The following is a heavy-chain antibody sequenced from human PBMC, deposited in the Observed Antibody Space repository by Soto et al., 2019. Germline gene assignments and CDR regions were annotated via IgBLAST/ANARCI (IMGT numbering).Heavy chain of an antibody. CDR3: AKSRGESWELYYFDY. CDR2: ISGTGGST. D-gene: IGHD1-7*01. Sequence: EVQLLESGGGLVQPGGSLRLSCAASGLTFGTYSMSWVRQPPGKGLEWVSGISGTGGSTYYADSVKGRFTISRDNSKNTLYLQVNSLRTEDTAVYYCAKSRGESWELYYFDYWGQGTLVTVSS. CDR1: GLTFGTYS. J-gene: IGHJ4*02. V-gene: IGHV3-23*01.